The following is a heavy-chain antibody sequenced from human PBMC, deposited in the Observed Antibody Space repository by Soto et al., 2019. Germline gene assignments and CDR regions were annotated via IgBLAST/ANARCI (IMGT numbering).Heavy chain of an antibody. V-gene: IGHV1-3*01. CDR2: INAGNGNT. CDR3: ATGPVYDGWFDP. Sequence: ASVKVSCKASGYTFTSYAMHWVRQAPGQRLEWMGWINAGNGNTRYSQKFQGRVTITRDTSTSTAYMELSSLRSEDTAVYYCATGPVYDGWFDPWGQGTLVTVSS. CDR1: GYTFTSYA. D-gene: IGHD3-22*01. J-gene: IGHJ5*02.